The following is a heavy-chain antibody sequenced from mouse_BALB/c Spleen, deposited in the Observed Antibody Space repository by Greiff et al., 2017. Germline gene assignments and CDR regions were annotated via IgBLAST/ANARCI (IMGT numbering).Heavy chain of an antibody. D-gene: IGHD1-1*01. Sequence: VQLQQSGPELVKPGASVRISCKASGYTFTSYYIHWVKQRPGQGLEWIGWIYPGNVNTKYNEKFKGKATLTADKSSSTAYMQLSSLTSEDAAVYFYAGGYGSRDAMDYWGQGTSVTVSS. J-gene: IGHJ4*01. V-gene: IGHV1S56*01. CDR1: GYTFTSYY. CDR3: AGGYGSRDAMDY. CDR2: IYPGNVNT.